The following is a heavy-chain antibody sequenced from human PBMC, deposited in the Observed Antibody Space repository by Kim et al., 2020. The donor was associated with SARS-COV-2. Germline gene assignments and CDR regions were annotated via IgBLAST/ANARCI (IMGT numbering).Heavy chain of an antibody. CDR2: IIPIFGTA. CDR1: GGTFSSYA. J-gene: IGHJ4*02. V-gene: IGHV1-69*13. Sequence: SVKVSCKASGGTFSSYAISWVRQAPGQGLEWMGGIIPIFGTANYAQKFQGRVTITADESTSTAYMELSSLRSEDTAVYYCARMRHGPELGSKDQSTPYSSSWYGKRLVDYWGQGTLVTVSS. D-gene: IGHD6-13*01. CDR3: ARMRHGPELGSKDQSTPYSSSWYGKRLVDY.